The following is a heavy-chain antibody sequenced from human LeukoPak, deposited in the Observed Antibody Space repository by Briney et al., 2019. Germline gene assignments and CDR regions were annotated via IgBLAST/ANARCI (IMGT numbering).Heavy chain of an antibody. CDR1: GGSFSGYY. V-gene: IGHV4-34*01. CDR2: INHSGST. J-gene: IGHJ6*02. D-gene: IGHD1-26*01. Sequence: SETLSLTCAVYGGSFSGYYWSWIRQPPGKGLEWIGEINHSGSTNYNPSLKSRVTISVDTSMNQFSLKLSSVTAADTAVYYCARGEMGWELLRYYYYGMDVWGQGTTVTVSS. CDR3: ARGEMGWELLRYYYYGMDV.